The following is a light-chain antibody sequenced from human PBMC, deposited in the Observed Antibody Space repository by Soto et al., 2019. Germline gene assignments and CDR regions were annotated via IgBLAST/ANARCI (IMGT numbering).Light chain of an antibody. Sequence: QTVVTQEPSFSVSPGGTVTLTCGLSSDSVSASHFPSWYQQTPGQAPRTLIYNTNTRSSGVPDRFSGSKSGTSASLAISGLQSEDEADYYCAAWDGSLNGVVFGGGTKLTVL. CDR3: AAWDGSLNGVV. CDR1: SDSVSASHF. V-gene: IGLV8-61*01. J-gene: IGLJ2*01. CDR2: NTN.